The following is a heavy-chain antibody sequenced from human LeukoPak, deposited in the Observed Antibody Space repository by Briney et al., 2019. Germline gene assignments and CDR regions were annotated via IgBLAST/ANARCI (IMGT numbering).Heavy chain of an antibody. V-gene: IGHV3-48*03. CDR1: GFTFSSYE. J-gene: IGHJ4*02. D-gene: IGHD5-18*01. CDR3: AKISGIQLWLFRTNYGWYFDY. Sequence: PGGSLRLSCAASGFTFSSYEMNWVRQAPGKGLEWVSYISSSGSTIYYADSVKGRFTISRDNAKNSLYLQMNSLRAEDTAVYYCAKISGIQLWLFRTNYGWYFDYWGQGTLVTVSS. CDR2: ISSSGSTI.